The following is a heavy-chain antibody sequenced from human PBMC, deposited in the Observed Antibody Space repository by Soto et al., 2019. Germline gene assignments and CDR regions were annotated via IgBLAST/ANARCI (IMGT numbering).Heavy chain of an antibody. CDR2: ISYDGSNK. CDR1: GFTFSSYG. D-gene: IGHD4-17*01. CDR3: AKAFGDLIDY. Sequence: QVQLVESGGGVVQPGRSLRVSCAASGFTFSSYGMHWVRQAPGKGLEWVAVISYDGSNKYYADSVKGRFTISRDNSKNTLYLQMNSLRAEDTAVYYCAKAFGDLIDYWGQGTLVTVSS. V-gene: IGHV3-30*18. J-gene: IGHJ4*02.